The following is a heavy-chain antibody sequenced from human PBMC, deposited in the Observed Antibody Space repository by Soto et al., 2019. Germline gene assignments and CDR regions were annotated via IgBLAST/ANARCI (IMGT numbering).Heavy chain of an antibody. J-gene: IGHJ3*02. V-gene: IGHV3-21*01. CDR1: GFTFSSYS. Sequence: PGGSLRLSCAASGFTFSSYSMNWVRQAPGKGLEWVSSISSSSYIYYADSVKGRFTISRDNAKNSLYLQMNSLRAEDTAVYYCARLGDYGGNPSSFDIWGQGTMVTVSS. CDR2: ISSSSYI. CDR3: ARLGDYGGNPSSFDI. D-gene: IGHD4-17*01.